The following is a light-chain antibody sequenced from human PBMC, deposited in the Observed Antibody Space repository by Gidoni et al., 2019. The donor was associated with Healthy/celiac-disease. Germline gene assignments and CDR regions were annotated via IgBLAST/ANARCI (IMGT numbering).Light chain of an antibody. CDR3: HQCSNCPPHT. Sequence: EIVLTQSPATLSLSPGERATLSCRASQSVSSYFAWYQQKPGKAPRLLIYDASNRATGIPAMFRGSGSGTDFTLTISSLAPEDFAVYYCHQCSNCPPHTFXGXTKVEIK. CDR1: QSVSSY. CDR2: DAS. J-gene: IGKJ4*02. V-gene: IGKV3-11*01.